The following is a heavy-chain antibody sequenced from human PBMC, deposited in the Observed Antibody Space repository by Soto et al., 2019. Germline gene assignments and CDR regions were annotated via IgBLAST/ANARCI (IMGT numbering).Heavy chain of an antibody. V-gene: IGHV3-74*01. CDR1: GFTFSRYW. Sequence: EVQLVESGGGLVLPGGSLRLSCAASGFTFSRYWMHWFRQAPGKGLVWVSRISSYGSDTHYADSVKGRFTISRDNAKNTLYLQMNSLSAADTAVYYCASNYAYAEGYYWYGIDVWGQGTTVTVSS. CDR3: ASNYAYAEGYYWYGIDV. CDR2: ISSYGSDT. D-gene: IGHD3-16*01. J-gene: IGHJ6*02.